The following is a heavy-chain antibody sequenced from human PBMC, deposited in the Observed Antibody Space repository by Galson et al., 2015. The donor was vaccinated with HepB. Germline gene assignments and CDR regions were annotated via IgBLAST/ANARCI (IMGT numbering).Heavy chain of an antibody. V-gene: IGHV3-23*01. Sequence: SLRLSCAASGFTFTSYGMSWVRQAPGKGLEWVSGISGSGGSTYYADSVKGRFTISRDNSHNTLYLQMNSLGAEDTAVYYCAKGLVGVTIGGLDVWGHGTTVTVSS. CDR2: ISGSGGST. CDR1: GFTFTSYG. D-gene: IGHD1-26*01. CDR3: AKGLVGVTIGGLDV. J-gene: IGHJ6*02.